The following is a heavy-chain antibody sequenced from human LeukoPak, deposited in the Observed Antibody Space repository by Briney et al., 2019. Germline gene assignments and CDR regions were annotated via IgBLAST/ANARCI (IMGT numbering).Heavy chain of an antibody. CDR3: ARDLYYDFWSGYSPRYYYYMDV. CDR2: ISPSGDIT. J-gene: IGHJ6*03. Sequence: GGSLRLSCAASGFIFSSHGMNWVRQAPGKGLEWVSGISPSGDITYYADSVKGRFTISRDNAKNSLYLQMNSLRAEDTAVYYCARDLYYDFWSGYSPRYYYYMDVWGKGTTVTVSS. CDR1: GFIFSSHG. D-gene: IGHD3-3*01. V-gene: IGHV3-21*01.